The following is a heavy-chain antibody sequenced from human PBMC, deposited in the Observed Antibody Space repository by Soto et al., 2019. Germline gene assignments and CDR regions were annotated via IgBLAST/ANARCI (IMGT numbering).Heavy chain of an antibody. CDR1: GFTFSSYG. CDR3: AKDSSGAYGMDV. CDR2: ISYDGRNK. V-gene: IGHV3-30*18. D-gene: IGHD3-22*01. J-gene: IGHJ6*02. Sequence: QVPLLESGGGVVQPGRSLRLSCAASGFTFSSYGMHWVRQAPGKGLEWVAVISYDGRNKYYADSVKGRFTISRDNSKNTLYLQMNSLRAEDTAVYYCAKDSSGAYGMDVWGQGTTVTVSS.